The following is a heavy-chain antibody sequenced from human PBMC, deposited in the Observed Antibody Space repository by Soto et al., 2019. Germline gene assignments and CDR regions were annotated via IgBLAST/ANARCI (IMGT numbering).Heavy chain of an antibody. CDR1: GYSFTSYW. D-gene: IGHD5-18*01. CDR2: IDASDSYT. J-gene: IGHJ6*02. Sequence: PGASLKISCKCCGYSFTSYWNSWVRPMPGKGLGWMGRIDASDSYTNYSPSFQGHVTISADKSISTAYLQWSSLKASDTTMSYCASTVDTAMAQYGMNVWGQGTTVTVSS. CDR3: ASTVDTAMAQYGMNV. V-gene: IGHV5-10-1*01.